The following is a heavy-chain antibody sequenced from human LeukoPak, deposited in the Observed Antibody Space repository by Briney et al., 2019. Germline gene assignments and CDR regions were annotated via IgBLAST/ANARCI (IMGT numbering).Heavy chain of an antibody. J-gene: IGHJ5*02. Sequence: GGSLRLSCAASGFTFSSSGMSWVRQAPGKGLEWVSGISGRGGSTYYAESVKGRFTISRDNSKNTMYLQMNSLRAEDTAVYYCAEDSEYQLLQGPYWFDPWGQGTLVTVSS. D-gene: IGHD2-2*01. CDR1: GFTFSSSG. CDR3: AEDSEYQLLQGPYWFDP. V-gene: IGHV3-23*01. CDR2: ISGRGGST.